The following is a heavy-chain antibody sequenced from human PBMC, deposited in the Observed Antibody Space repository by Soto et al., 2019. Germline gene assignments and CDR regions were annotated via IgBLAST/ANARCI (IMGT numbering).Heavy chain of an antibody. J-gene: IGHJ6*02. CDR1: GGSISSYY. CDR3: ARDLGWGPGYYYYGMDV. D-gene: IGHD7-27*01. Sequence: SETLSLTCTVSGGSISSYYWSWIRQPPGKGLEWIGYIYYSGSTNYNPSLKSRVTISVDTSKNQFSLKLSSVTAADTAVYYCARDLGWGPGYYYYGMDVWGQGTTVTVSS. CDR2: IYYSGST. V-gene: IGHV4-59*01.